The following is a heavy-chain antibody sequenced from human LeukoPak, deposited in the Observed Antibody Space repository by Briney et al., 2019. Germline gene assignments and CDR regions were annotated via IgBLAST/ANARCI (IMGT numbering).Heavy chain of an antibody. J-gene: IGHJ4*02. Sequence: GGSLRLSCAASGFTFSSHAMSWVRQAPGKGLEWVSAISGSGGSTYYADSVKGRFTISRDNSKNTLYLQMNSLRAEDTAVYYCARDGECGGSCYFGYYFDYWGQGTLVTVSS. V-gene: IGHV3-23*01. CDR3: ARDGECGGSCYFGYYFDY. CDR2: ISGSGGST. CDR1: GFTFSSHA. D-gene: IGHD2-15*01.